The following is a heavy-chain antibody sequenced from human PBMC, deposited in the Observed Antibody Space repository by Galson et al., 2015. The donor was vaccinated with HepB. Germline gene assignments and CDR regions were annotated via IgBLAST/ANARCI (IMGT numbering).Heavy chain of an antibody. V-gene: IGHV3-30*04. CDR2: VSYNGHNK. CDR3: ARGAPGGWFDP. CDR1: GFTFGSYT. D-gene: IGHD1-14*01. Sequence: SLRLSCPASGFTFGSYTVHWVRQAPGKGLEWVALVSYNGHNKYYVDSVQGRFTISRDNSNNTQYLQMNSLRVDDTAIYYCARGAPGGWFDPWGQGTLVTVSS. J-gene: IGHJ5*02.